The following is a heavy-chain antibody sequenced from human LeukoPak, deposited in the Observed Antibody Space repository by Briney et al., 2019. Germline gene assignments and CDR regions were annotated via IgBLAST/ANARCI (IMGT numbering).Heavy chain of an antibody. J-gene: IGHJ4*02. CDR2: INEHGTT. CDR3: ARVRGGN. D-gene: IGHD3-16*01. V-gene: IGHV3-74*01. CDR1: GFTFSDYW. Sequence: GGSLRLSCAASGFTFSDYWMYRVRHAPGEGLVWISNINEHGTTTYADSVKGRFTVSRDNAKNILYLQMNSLRAEDTAVYYCARVRGGNWGQGTLVTVSS.